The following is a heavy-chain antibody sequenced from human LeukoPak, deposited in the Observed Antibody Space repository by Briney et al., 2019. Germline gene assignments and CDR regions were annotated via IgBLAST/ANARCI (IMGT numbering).Heavy chain of an antibody. J-gene: IGHJ6*02. CDR2: ISAYNGNT. Sequence: ASVKVSCKASDYTFTSYGISWVRQAPGQGLEWMGWISAYNGNTNYAQKLQGRVTMTTDTSTSTAYMELRSLRSDDTAVYYCAGATDCSTTSCYYYYYGMDVWGQGTTVTVSS. D-gene: IGHD2-2*01. CDR3: AGATDCSTTSCYYYYYGMDV. CDR1: DYTFTSYG. V-gene: IGHV1-18*01.